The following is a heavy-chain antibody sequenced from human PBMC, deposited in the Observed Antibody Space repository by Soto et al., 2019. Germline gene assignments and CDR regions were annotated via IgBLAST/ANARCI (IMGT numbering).Heavy chain of an antibody. V-gene: IGHV3-48*02. D-gene: IGHD3-10*01. Sequence: PGGSLRLSCAASGFTFSSYSMNWVRQAPGKGLEWVSYISSSSTIYYADSVKGRFTISRDNAKNSLYLQMNSLRDEDTAVYYCARFGFSSQDDAFDIWGPGTMVTVSS. CDR1: GFTFSSYS. J-gene: IGHJ3*02. CDR3: ARFGFSSQDDAFDI. CDR2: ISSSSTI.